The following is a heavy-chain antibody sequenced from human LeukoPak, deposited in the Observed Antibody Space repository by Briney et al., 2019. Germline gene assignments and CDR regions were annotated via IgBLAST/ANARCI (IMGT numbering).Heavy chain of an antibody. V-gene: IGHV4-59*01. CDR2: IYYSGST. CDR1: GGSISSYY. J-gene: IGHJ4*02. CDR3: AREDSSSWYVRYFDY. D-gene: IGHD6-13*01. Sequence: PSETLSPTRTVSGGSISSYYWSWIRQPPGKGLEWIGTIYYSGSTKNNPSLKSRVTISVDTSKNQFSADTAVYYCAREDSSSWYVRYFDYWGERTVGTVSS.